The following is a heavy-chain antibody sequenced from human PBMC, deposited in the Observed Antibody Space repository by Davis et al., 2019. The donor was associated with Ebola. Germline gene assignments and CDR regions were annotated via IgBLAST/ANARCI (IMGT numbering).Heavy chain of an antibody. V-gene: IGHV3-30-3*01. Sequence: PGGSLRLSCAASGFTFSSYAMHWVRQAPGKGLEWVAVISYDGSNKYYADSVKGRFTISRDNSKNTLYLQMNSLRAEDTAVYYCARGEVEIFDRRGYGMDVWGQGTTVTVSS. J-gene: IGHJ6*02. D-gene: IGHD3-3*01. CDR1: GFTFSSYA. CDR2: ISYDGSNK. CDR3: ARGEVEIFDRRGYGMDV.